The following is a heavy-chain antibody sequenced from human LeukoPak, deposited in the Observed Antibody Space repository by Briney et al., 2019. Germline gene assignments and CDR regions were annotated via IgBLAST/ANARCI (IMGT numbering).Heavy chain of an antibody. J-gene: IGHJ3*02. CDR1: GYTFTSYY. CDR2: INPSGGST. D-gene: IGHD1-26*01. Sequence: GASVKVSCKASGYTFTSYYMHWVRQAPGKGLEWMGIINPSGGSTSYAQKFQGRVTMTRDTSTSTVYMELSSLRSEDTAVYYCARDRARKRSSMMDAFDIWGQGTMVTVSS. CDR3: ARDRARKRSSMMDAFDI. V-gene: IGHV1-46*01.